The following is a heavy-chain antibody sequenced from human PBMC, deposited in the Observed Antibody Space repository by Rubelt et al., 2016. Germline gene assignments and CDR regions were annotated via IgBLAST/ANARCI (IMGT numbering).Heavy chain of an antibody. D-gene: IGHD3-10*01. J-gene: IGHJ4*02. CDR1: GFPFSGSP. Sequence: GGSLRLSCAASGFPFSGSPMNWIRQAPGKGLVWVSRVNADGSSRSYADSVKGRFTISRDNSKNTLYLLMNSLRVEDTAVYYCATARDYYGSGSPTPRWGQGTLVTVSS. V-gene: IGHV3-74*01. CDR2: VNADGSSR. CDR3: ATARDYYGSGSPTPR.